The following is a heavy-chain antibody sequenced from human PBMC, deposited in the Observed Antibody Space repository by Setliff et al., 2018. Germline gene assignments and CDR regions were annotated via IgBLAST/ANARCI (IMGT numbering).Heavy chain of an antibody. V-gene: IGHV1-18*01. Sequence: ASVKVSCKPSGYNFITFGISWVRQAPGQGLEWMGWISPYNEKTNYAEKFQGRVTMTTDTSTTTVYMEVASLRSDDTAVYYCVRGPGPSVVVAMPFDRWGQGTLVTVSS. D-gene: IGHD5-12*01. CDR3: VRGPGPSVVVAMPFDR. J-gene: IGHJ4*02. CDR1: GYNFITFG. CDR2: ISPYNEKT.